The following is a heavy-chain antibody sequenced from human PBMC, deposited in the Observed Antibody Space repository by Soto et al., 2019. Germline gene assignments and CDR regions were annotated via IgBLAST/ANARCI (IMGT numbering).Heavy chain of an antibody. V-gene: IGHV3-30-3*01. Sequence: QVQLVESGGGVVQPGRSLRLYCAASGFTFSSYAMHWVRQAPGKGLEWVAVISYDGSNKYYADSVKGRFIISRDNSKNTLYLQMNSLRAEDTAVYYCARDSGYDYGDYDPALGEYWGQGTLVTVYS. CDR1: GFTFSSYA. J-gene: IGHJ4*02. CDR2: ISYDGSNK. D-gene: IGHD4-17*01. CDR3: ARDSGYDYGDYDPALGEY.